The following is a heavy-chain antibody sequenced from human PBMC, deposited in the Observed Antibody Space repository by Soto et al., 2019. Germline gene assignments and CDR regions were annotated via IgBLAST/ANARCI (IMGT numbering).Heavy chain of an antibody. Sequence: SETLSLTCSVSGDSISTVDYFWAWIRQPPGQALEYIGYIYKSATTYYNPSFESRVAISLDTSKSQFSLNVTSVTAADTAVYFCARGRYCLTGRCFPNWFDSWGQGTLVPVSS. V-gene: IGHV4-30-4*01. J-gene: IGHJ5*01. D-gene: IGHD2-15*01. CDR2: IYKSATT. CDR3: ARGRYCLTGRCFPNWFDS. CDR1: GDSISTVDYF.